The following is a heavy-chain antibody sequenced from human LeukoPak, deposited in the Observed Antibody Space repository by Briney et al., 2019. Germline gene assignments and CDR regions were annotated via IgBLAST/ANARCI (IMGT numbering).Heavy chain of an antibody. V-gene: IGHV4-34*01. CDR1: GGSFSGYY. CDR3: ARGQDSSRYYYYYMDV. CDR2: INHSGST. Sequence: SETLSLTCAVSGGSFSGYYWSWIRQPPGKGLEWIGEINHSGSTNYNPSLKSRVTISVDTSKNQFSLKLSSVTAADTAVYYCARGQDSSRYYYYYMDVWGKGTTVTVSS. J-gene: IGHJ6*03. D-gene: IGHD2-15*01.